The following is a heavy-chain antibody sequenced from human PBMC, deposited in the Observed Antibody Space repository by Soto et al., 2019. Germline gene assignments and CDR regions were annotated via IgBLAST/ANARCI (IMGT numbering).Heavy chain of an antibody. CDR3: AKDGATIFLFFDY. CDR2: ISYDGSNK. Sequence: GGSLRLSCAASGFTFSSYGMHWVRQAPGKWLEWVAVISYDGSNKYYTDSVKGRFTISRDNSKNTLYLQMNSLRAEDTAVYYCAKDGATIFLFFDYRGQGTLVTVSS. J-gene: IGHJ4*02. CDR1: GFTFSSYG. V-gene: IGHV3-30*18. D-gene: IGHD5-12*01.